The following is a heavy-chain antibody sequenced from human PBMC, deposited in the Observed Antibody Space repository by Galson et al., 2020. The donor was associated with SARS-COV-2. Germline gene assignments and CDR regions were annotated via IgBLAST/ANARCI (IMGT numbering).Heavy chain of an antibody. Sequence: ETSETLSLTCTVSGGSISSYYWSWIRQPPGKGLEWIGYIYYSGSTNYNPSLKSRVTISVDMSKNQFSLKLSSVTAADTAVYYCARDNAGGMDVWGQGTTVTVSS. CDR3: ARDNAGGMDV. J-gene: IGHJ6*02. CDR1: GGSISSYY. CDR2: IYYSGST. V-gene: IGHV4-59*01.